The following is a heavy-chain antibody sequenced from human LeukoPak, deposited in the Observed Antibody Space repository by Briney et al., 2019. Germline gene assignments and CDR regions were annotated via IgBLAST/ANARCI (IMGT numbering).Heavy chain of an antibody. CDR1: GYTFTSYG. D-gene: IGHD6-19*01. CDR3: ARGYSSGWLSVYYFDY. J-gene: IGHJ4*02. V-gene: IGHV1-18*01. Sequence: ASVKVSCKASGYTFTSYGLSWVRQAPGQGLEWIGWISAYNGNTNYAQKLQGRVTMTTDTSTSTAYMELRSLRSDDTAVYYCARGYSSGWLSVYYFDYWGQGTLVTVSS. CDR2: ISAYNGNT.